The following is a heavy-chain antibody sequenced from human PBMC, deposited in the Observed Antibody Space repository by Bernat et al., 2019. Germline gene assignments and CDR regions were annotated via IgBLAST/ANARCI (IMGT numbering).Heavy chain of an antibody. CDR1: GFTVSSNY. CDR3: ARQDDFWSGFVV. D-gene: IGHD3-3*01. J-gene: IGHJ5*02. V-gene: IGHV3-66*04. CDR2: IYSDGST. Sequence: EVQLVESGGNLVQPGGSLRLSCAASGFTVSSNYMSWVRQAPGKGLEWVSTIYSDGSTYYADSVKRRFVSSRDNSKNTLFLHMSRLRADDMALYYCARQDDFWSGFVVWGQGTLVTVSS.